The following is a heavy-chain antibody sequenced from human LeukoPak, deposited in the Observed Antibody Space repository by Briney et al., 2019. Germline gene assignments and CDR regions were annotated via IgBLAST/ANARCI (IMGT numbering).Heavy chain of an antibody. CDR3: ARIRGYSGYDWSYYMDV. D-gene: IGHD5-12*01. J-gene: IGHJ6*03. CDR2: IKQDGSEK. CDR1: GFTFSSYW. Sequence: PGGSLRLSCAASGFTFSSYWMSWVRQAPGKGLEWVANIKQDGSEKYYVDSVKGRFTISRDNAKNSLYLQMNSLRAEDTAVYYCARIRGYSGYDWSYYMDVWGKGTTVTISS. V-gene: IGHV3-7*01.